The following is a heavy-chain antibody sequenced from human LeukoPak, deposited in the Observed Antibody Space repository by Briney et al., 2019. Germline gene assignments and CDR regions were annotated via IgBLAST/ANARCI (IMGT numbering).Heavy chain of an antibody. J-gene: IGHJ4*02. V-gene: IGHV1-69*04. Sequence: SVKVSCKTSGGTFSSYAIGWVRQAPGQGLEWMGRIIPILDIANYAQKFQGRVTFTADKSTSTAYMELSSLRSEDTAVYFCARGAQDYYDSSGYYQSYHYWGQGTLVTVSS. D-gene: IGHD3-22*01. CDR3: ARGAQDYYDSSGYYQSYHY. CDR1: GGTFSSYA. CDR2: IIPILDIA.